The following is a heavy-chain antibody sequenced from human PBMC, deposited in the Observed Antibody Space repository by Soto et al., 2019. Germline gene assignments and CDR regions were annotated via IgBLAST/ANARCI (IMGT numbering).Heavy chain of an antibody. CDR1: GFTFSSYA. D-gene: IGHD5-12*01. V-gene: IGHV3-23*01. CDR2: ISGSGGST. CDR3: AKIRGYDLGSTTFQH. J-gene: IGHJ1*01. Sequence: GSLRLSCAASGFTFSSYAMSWVRQAPGKGLEWVSAISGSGGSTYYADSVKGRFTISRDNSKNTLYLQMNSLRAEDTAVYYCAKIRGYDLGSTTFQHWGQGTLVTVSS.